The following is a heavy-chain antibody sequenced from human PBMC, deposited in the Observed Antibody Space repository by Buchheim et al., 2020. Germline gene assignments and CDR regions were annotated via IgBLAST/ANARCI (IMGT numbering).Heavy chain of an antibody. CDR3: ARDFGVTHFDY. CDR2: IYYSGSP. Sequence: QVQLQESGPGLVKPSETLSLTCTVSAGSISTYYWSWLRQPPGKGLEWIGYIYYSGSPNYNPSLKSRVTISLDTSKNQTSLKLSSVTAADTAVYYCARDFGVTHFDYWGQGTL. V-gene: IGHV4-59*01. J-gene: IGHJ4*02. CDR1: AGSISTYY. D-gene: IGHD3-3*01.